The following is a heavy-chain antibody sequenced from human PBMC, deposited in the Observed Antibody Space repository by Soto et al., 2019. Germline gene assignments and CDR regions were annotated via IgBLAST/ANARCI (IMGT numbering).Heavy chain of an antibody. Sequence: QVQLVQSGAEVKKPGASVKVSCKASGYTFTSYGISWVRQAPGQGREWMGWISAYNGNTNYPQKLQSRVTMTTDTSKSTAYMELRSLRFDDKAVYYCARDLKVAAAGTFDPWGQGTLVTVSS. J-gene: IGHJ5*02. V-gene: IGHV1-18*01. CDR2: ISAYNGNT. D-gene: IGHD6-13*01. CDR1: GYTFTSYG. CDR3: ARDLKVAAAGTFDP.